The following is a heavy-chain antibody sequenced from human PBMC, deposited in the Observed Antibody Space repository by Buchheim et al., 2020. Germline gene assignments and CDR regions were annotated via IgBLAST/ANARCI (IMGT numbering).Heavy chain of an antibody. Sequence: VQLVESGGGLVQPGGSLRLSCAASGFTFSSYGMHWVRQAPGKGLEWVAVISYDGSNKYYADSVKGRFTISRDNSKNTLYLQMNSLRAEDTAVYYCAKLWYCSSTSCSDYWGQGTL. V-gene: IGHV3-30*18. CDR1: GFTFSSYG. D-gene: IGHD2-2*01. J-gene: IGHJ4*02. CDR2: ISYDGSNK. CDR3: AKLWYCSSTSCSDY.